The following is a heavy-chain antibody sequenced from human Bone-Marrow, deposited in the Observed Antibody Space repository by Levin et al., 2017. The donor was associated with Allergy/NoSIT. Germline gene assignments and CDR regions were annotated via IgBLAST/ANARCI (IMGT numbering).Heavy chain of an antibody. V-gene: IGHV4-61*02. CDR3: ARARGSGRLFDY. CDR1: GDSFSSDRYY. D-gene: IGHD3-10*01. Sequence: SETLSLTCTVSGDSFSSDRYYWSWIRQSAGKGLQWIGRISTSGSTNYNPSLKSRVTISVDTSKNQFSLKLTSVTAADTALYFCARARGSGRLFDYWGQGALVTVSS. J-gene: IGHJ4*02. CDR2: ISTSGST.